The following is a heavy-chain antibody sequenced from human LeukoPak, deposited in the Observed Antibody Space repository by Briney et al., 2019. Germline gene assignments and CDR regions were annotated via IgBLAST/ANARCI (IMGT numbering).Heavy chain of an antibody. Sequence: ASVKVSCKASGYTFTSYGISWVRQAPGQGLEWMGWISAYNGNTNYAQKLQGRVTMTTDTSTSTAYMELRSLRSDDTAVYYCARDRIQLWLTGPLYYYGMDVWGQGTMVTVSS. CDR1: GYTFTSYG. J-gene: IGHJ6*02. CDR2: ISAYNGNT. CDR3: ARDRIQLWLTGPLYYYGMDV. V-gene: IGHV1-18*01. D-gene: IGHD5-18*01.